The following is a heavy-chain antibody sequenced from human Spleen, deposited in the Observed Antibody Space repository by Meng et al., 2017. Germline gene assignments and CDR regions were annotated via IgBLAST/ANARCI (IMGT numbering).Heavy chain of an antibody. CDR3: ARGPTTMAHDFDY. J-gene: IGHJ4*02. D-gene: IGHD4-11*01. CDR1: GGSFSYYY. CDR2: INHSGST. Sequence: VPLQKLGAGLLKPSETRSLTCVVSGGSFSYYYWSWIRQPPGKGLEWIGEINHSGSTNYNPSLESRATISVDTSQNNLSLKLSSVTAADSAVYYCARGPTTMAHDFDYWGQGTLVTVSS. V-gene: IGHV4-34*01.